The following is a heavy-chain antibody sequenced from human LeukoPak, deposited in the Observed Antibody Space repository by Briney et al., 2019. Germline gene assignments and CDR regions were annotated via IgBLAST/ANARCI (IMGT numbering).Heavy chain of an antibody. J-gene: IGHJ4*02. Sequence: GASVKVSCKASGYTFTSYYMHWVRQAPGQGLEWMGIINPSGGSTSYAQKFQGRVTMTRDMSTSTVYMELSSLRSEDTAVYYCARGTLLWFGELLLSFLNWGQGTLVTVSS. CDR2: INPSGGST. CDR1: GYTFTSYY. D-gene: IGHD3-10*01. CDR3: ARGTLLWFGELLLSFLN. V-gene: IGHV1-46*01.